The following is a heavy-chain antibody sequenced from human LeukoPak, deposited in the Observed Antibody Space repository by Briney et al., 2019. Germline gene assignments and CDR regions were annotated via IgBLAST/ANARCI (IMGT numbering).Heavy chain of an antibody. Sequence: PSETLSLTCSVSSDSSSSSSYLWVWVRQPPGKGLEWIGDIYSNGHISYNPSLKSRAAISVDTSKNQFSLNLSSVTAADTAVYYCARRHYGSGNIDSWGQGTLVTVSS. J-gene: IGHJ4*02. CDR3: ARRHYGSGNIDS. D-gene: IGHD3-10*01. V-gene: IGHV4-39*01. CDR2: IYSNGHI. CDR1: SDSSSSSSYL.